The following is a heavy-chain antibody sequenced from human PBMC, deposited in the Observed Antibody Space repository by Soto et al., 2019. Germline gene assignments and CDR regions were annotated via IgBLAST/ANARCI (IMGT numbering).Heavy chain of an antibody. Sequence: EVQLVESGGGLVQPGGSLRLSCAASGFTFSSYWMHWVRQAAGKGLVWVSRINSDGSSTSYADSVKGRFTISRDNAKNTLYLQMNSLRAEDTAVYYCAREGGYYYYYMDVWGKGTTVTVSS. CDR1: GFTFSSYW. CDR2: INSDGSST. D-gene: IGHD2-15*01. J-gene: IGHJ6*03. CDR3: AREGGYYYYYMDV. V-gene: IGHV3-74*01.